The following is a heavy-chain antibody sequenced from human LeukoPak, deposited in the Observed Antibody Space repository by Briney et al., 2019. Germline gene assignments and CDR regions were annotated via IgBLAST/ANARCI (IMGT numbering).Heavy chain of an antibody. J-gene: IGHJ5*02. V-gene: IGHV3-33*06. CDR2: IWSDGSNK. CDR1: GFSFSDYG. D-gene: IGHD3-16*01. CDR3: AKDASGLFGSLFDP. Sequence: PGGSLRLSCAASGFSFSDYGMHWVRQAPGQGLEWVAVIWSDGSNKHYADSVKGRFTISRDNSRSTLYLQMNSLRAEDTAVYYCAKDASGLFGSLFDPWGQGTLVIVSS.